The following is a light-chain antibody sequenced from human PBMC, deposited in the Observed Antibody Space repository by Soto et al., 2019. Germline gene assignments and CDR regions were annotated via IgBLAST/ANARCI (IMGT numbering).Light chain of an antibody. Sequence: DIRMTQSPSSLSASVGDTVTITCQASQGISDYLSWFQHKPGEAPKLLIYTASSLQGGVPLRFSGAGSRTDFSLTISGLQPDDSATYYCQQTYTFPWTFGQGTRVDIK. CDR3: QQTYTFPWT. CDR2: TAS. V-gene: IGKV1-39*01. CDR1: QGISDY. J-gene: IGKJ1*01.